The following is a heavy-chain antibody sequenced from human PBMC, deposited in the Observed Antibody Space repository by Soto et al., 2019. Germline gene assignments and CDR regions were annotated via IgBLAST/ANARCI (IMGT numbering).Heavy chain of an antibody. V-gene: IGHV3-23*01. CDR1: QFAFPTYA. J-gene: IGHJ4*02. D-gene: IGHD3-3*01. Sequence: EVQLLESGGGLVQPGGSLRLSCAASQFAFPTYAMAWVRQAPGKGLEWVSAITASGASTYYTDSVKGRFTISRDNSKNTLYLQMISLRADDTALYYCATELRYLEWFTRPDYWGQGTLVTVST. CDR2: ITASGAST. CDR3: ATELRYLEWFTRPDY.